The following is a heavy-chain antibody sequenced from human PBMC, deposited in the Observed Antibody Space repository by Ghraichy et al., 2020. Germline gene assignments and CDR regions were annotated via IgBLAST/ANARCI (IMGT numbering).Heavy chain of an antibody. V-gene: IGHV3-74*01. Sequence: GESLNISCAASGFSLSSYWMHWVRQVPGKGLVWVSRINGDGSSTNYADSVKGRFTISRDNAKNTLYLQMNGLRGDDTGVYYCARNAAAYGRLDPWGQGTLVTVSS. J-gene: IGHJ5*02. CDR3: ARNAAAYGRLDP. D-gene: IGHD4-17*01. CDR1: GFSLSSYW. CDR2: INGDGSST.